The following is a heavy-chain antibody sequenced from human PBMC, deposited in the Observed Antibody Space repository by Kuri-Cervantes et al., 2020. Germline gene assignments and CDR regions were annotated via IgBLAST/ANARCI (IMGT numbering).Heavy chain of an antibody. CDR3: ARGHSSGYYHYFDY. D-gene: IGHD3-22*01. V-gene: IGHV3-7*04. CDR2: IKQDGSEK. Sequence: GESLKISCAASGFTFSSYWMSWVRQAPGKGLEWVANIKQDGSEKYYVDSVKGRFTISRDNAKNSLYLQMNSLRAEDTAVYYCARGHSSGYYHYFDYWGQGTLVTVSS. J-gene: IGHJ4*02. CDR1: GFTFSSYW.